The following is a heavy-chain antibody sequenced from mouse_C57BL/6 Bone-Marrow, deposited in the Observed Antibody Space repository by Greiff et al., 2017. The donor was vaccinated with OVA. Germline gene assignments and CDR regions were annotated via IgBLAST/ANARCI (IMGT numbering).Heavy chain of an antibody. V-gene: IGHV1-5*01. Sequence: EVQLQQSGTVLARPGASVKMSCKTSGYTFTSYWMHWVKQRPGQGLEWIGAIYPGNSDTSYNQKFKGQAKLTAVTSASTAYMELSSLTNEDSAVYYCYSNYWYFDVWGTGTTVTVSS. D-gene: IGHD2-5*01. CDR1: GYTFTSYW. J-gene: IGHJ1*03. CDR2: IYPGNSDT. CDR3: YSNYWYFDV.